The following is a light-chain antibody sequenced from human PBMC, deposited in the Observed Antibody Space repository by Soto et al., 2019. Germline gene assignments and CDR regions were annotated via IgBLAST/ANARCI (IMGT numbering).Light chain of an antibody. CDR2: LNSDGRH. CDR3: QTWGSGFWV. V-gene: IGLV4-69*01. CDR1: SGHSSYT. Sequence: QLVLTQSPSASASLGASVKLTCTLSSGHSSYTIAWHQQQPGKGPRFLMKLNSDGRHSKGDGIPDRFSGSSSGAERYLTISSLQSEDEADYYCQTWGSGFWVFGGGTKVTVL. J-gene: IGLJ3*02.